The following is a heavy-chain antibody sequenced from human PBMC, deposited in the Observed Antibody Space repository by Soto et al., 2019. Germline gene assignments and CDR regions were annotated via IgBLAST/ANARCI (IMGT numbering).Heavy chain of an antibody. V-gene: IGHV3-53*01. CDR1: GLTVSRTQ. CDR3: ARAREQEYSSSICFDY. CDR2: IYSAGST. J-gene: IGHJ5*01. Sequence: GGSLRLSCAVSGLTVSRTQMSWVRQAPGKGLQWVSVIYSAGSTYYANAVKGRFTISRDISENKIFLELNGLTVDDTAVYYCARAREQEYSSSICFDYCGRETVLTVYS. D-gene: IGHD6-6*01.